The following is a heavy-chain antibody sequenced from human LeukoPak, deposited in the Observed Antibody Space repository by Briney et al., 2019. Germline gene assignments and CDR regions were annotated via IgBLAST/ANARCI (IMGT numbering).Heavy chain of an antibody. V-gene: IGHV1-69*01. D-gene: IGHD3-3*01. CDR2: IIPIFGTA. J-gene: IGHJ4*02. CDR3: ARVVSGRYYSDY. Sequence: SSVKVSCKASGGTFTSYAISWVRQAPGQGLEWMGGIIPIFGTANYAQKLQGRVTITADESTSTAYMELSSLRSEDTAVYYCARVVSGRYYSDYWGQGTLVTVSS. CDR1: GGTFTSYA.